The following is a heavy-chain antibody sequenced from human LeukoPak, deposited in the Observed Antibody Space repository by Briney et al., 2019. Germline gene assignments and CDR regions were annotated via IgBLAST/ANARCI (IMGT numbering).Heavy chain of an antibody. CDR3: ARAYYYDRSGYHY. Sequence: SETLSLTCTVSGGSISSYYWSWIRQPPGKGLEWIGYIYYTGSTYYNPSLKSRVTIYVDTSKNQFSLKLSSVTAADTAVYYCARAYYYDRSGYHYWGQGTLVTVSS. V-gene: IGHV4-59*08. D-gene: IGHD3-22*01. CDR1: GGSISSYY. J-gene: IGHJ4*02. CDR2: IYYTGST.